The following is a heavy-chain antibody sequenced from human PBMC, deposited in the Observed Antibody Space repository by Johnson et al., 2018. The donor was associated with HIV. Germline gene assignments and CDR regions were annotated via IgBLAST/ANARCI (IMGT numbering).Heavy chain of an antibody. CDR3: ARDDTEADGAFDI. J-gene: IGHJ3*02. V-gene: IGHV3-7*01. Sequence: VQLVESGGGLVQPGGSMRLSCAASGFTFSSYWMSWVRQAPGKGLEWVANIKQDGSEKYYVDSVKGRFTISRDNAKNSLYLQMNSLRAEDTAVYYWARDDTEADGAFDIWGQGTMVTVSS. CDR2: IKQDGSEK. D-gene: IGHD2-2*02. CDR1: GFTFSSYW.